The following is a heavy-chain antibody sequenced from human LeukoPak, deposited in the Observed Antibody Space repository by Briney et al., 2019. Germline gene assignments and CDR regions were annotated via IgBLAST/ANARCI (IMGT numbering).Heavy chain of an antibody. CDR3: ARVQTPYYGGDEIGY. Sequence: GGSLRLSCAACAFTFSTYDMHWVRQPTGKGLEWVSATGSAGDTYSPGSVKGQFTISRENAKNSLSFQKNSLRAGDTAVYYCARVQTPYYGGDEIGYWGQGTLVTVSS. V-gene: IGHV3-13*03. CDR1: AFTFSTYD. J-gene: IGHJ4*02. CDR2: TGSAGDT. D-gene: IGHD2-21*01.